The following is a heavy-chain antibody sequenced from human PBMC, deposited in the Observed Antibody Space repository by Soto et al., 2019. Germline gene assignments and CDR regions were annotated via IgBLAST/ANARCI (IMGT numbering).Heavy chain of an antibody. CDR2: ITSGGDTI. CDR1: GFTFSNYE. Sequence: XGSLKLSCAASGFTFSNYEMNWVRQAPGKGLEWLSYITSGGDTIDYADSVKGRFTISRDNAKNSLYLQMNSLRAEDTAIYYCARDLGRLAYFDYWGQGTLVTVSS. CDR3: ARDLGRLAYFDY. J-gene: IGHJ4*02. D-gene: IGHD1-26*01. V-gene: IGHV3-48*03.